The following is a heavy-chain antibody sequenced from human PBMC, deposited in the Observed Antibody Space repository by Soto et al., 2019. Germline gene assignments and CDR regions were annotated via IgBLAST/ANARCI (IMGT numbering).Heavy chain of an antibody. CDR1: GFIFKNYA. Sequence: QVQLVESGGGVVQPGRSLRLSCAVSGFIFKNYALNWVRQAPGKGLEWVASITRDGYNKYYADSVKGRFTISRDNSKNTLSLQMTALRVEDSSVYYWTKRSGGSSSVGMDYWGPGTLVTVSS. J-gene: IGHJ4*02. CDR2: ITRDGYNK. D-gene: IGHD6-6*01. V-gene: IGHV3-30*04. CDR3: TKRSGGSSSVGMDY.